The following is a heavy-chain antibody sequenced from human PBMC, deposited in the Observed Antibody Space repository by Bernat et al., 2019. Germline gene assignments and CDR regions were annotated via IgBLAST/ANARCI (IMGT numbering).Heavy chain of an antibody. CDR3: ASCSSPNDSGGPFCYYYGMNV. Sequence: QVQLVQSGAEVKKPGSSVKVSCKASGGTFSNYAISWVRLAPGQGLEWMGRIIPISGIPNYAQKFQGRVTITADKSTTTAYMELSSLTSEDTAVYYCASCSSPNDSGGPFCYYYGMNVWGQGTTVTVSS. D-gene: IGHD3-22*01. V-gene: IGHV1-69*04. CDR1: GGTFSNYA. J-gene: IGHJ6*02. CDR2: IIPISGIP.